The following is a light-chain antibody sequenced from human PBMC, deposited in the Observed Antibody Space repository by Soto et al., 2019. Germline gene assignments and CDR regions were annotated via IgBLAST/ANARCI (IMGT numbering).Light chain of an antibody. CDR2: KAS. J-gene: IGKJ3*01. V-gene: IGKV1-5*03. Sequence: DIQMTQSHSTLSASVGDRVTITCRASQSISSWLAWYQQKPGKAPKLLIYKASILESGVPSRFSGSASGTEFTLAISSLQPDDFATYYCQQCNSYPFTFGPGTTVDFK. CDR1: QSISSW. CDR3: QQCNSYPFT.